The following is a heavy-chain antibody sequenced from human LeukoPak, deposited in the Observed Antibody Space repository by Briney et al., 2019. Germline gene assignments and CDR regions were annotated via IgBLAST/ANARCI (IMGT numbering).Heavy chain of an antibody. V-gene: IGHV1-2*02. Sequence: ASVKVSCKASGYTFTGYYLHWVRQAPEQGLEWMGWINPHSGGTNYAQKFQGRVTMTRDTSISTAYMELSRLRSDDTAVYYCARAGIVVVPAAIGYYWGQGTLVTVSS. CDR2: INPHSGGT. D-gene: IGHD2-2*02. J-gene: IGHJ4*02. CDR1: GYTFTGYY. CDR3: ARAGIVVVPAAIGYY.